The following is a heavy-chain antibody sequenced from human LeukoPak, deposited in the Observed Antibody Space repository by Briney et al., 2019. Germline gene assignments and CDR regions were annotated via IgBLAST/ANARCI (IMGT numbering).Heavy chain of an antibody. CDR3: ARESRLVGLDY. J-gene: IGHJ4*02. Sequence: SETLSLTCTVSGGSISSHYWSWIRQPPGKGLEWIGYIYYSGSTNYNPSLKSRATISVDTSKNQFSLKLSSVTAADTAVYYCARESRLVGLDYWGQGTLVTVSS. CDR2: IYYSGST. D-gene: IGHD6-6*01. V-gene: IGHV4-59*11. CDR1: GGSISSHY.